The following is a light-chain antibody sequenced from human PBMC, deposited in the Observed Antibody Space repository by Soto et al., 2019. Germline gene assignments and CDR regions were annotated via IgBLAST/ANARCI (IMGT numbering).Light chain of an antibody. Sequence: QSVLTQPASVSGSPGQSITISCTGTSSDVGGYSYVSWYQQHPGKAPKFMIYDVSNRPSGVSNRFSGSKSGNTASLTISRLQAEDEADYYCSSYTTSNTPQLVFGTGTKVTVL. CDR2: DVS. J-gene: IGLJ1*01. CDR1: SSDVGGYSY. V-gene: IGLV2-14*01. CDR3: SSYTTSNTPQLV.